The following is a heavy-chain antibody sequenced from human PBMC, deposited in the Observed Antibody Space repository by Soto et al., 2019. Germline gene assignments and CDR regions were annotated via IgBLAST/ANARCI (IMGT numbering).Heavy chain of an antibody. D-gene: IGHD4-17*01. CDR2: ISSSGSTM. CDR3: ASVPYGDPFDY. V-gene: IGHV3-48*03. CDR1: GFTFSSYE. Sequence: GGSLRLSCAASGFTFSSYEMNWVRQAPGKGLEWVSYISSSGSTMYYADSVKGRFTISRDNAKNSLYLQMNSLRAEGTAVYYCASVPYGDPFDYWGQGTLVTVSS. J-gene: IGHJ4*02.